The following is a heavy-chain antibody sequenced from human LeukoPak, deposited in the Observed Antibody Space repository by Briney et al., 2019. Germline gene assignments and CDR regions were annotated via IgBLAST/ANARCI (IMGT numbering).Heavy chain of an antibody. V-gene: IGHV1-18*01. CDR3: ARDHDGTGYYGMDV. Sequence: ASVKVSSKASGNTFTSYDISWVQKAPGQGLEGMGWISAYNDNTNYAQKLQGRVTMTTDTSTSTAYMELRSLRSDDTAVYYCARDHDGTGYYGMDVWGQGTTVTVSS. D-gene: IGHD1-26*01. CDR2: ISAYNDNT. J-gene: IGHJ6*02. CDR1: GNTFTSYD.